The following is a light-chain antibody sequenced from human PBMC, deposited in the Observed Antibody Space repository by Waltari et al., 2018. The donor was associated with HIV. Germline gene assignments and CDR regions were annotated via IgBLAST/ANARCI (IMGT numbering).Light chain of an antibody. V-gene: IGKV3-20*01. Sequence: EIVLTQSPGTLSLSPGERATLSCRASQSVSSSYLAWYQQKPGQAPRLLIYAASSRATGIPDRFSGSGSGTDFTLTINRLEPEDFALYYCQQYGSSPRTFGQGTKVEIK. J-gene: IGKJ1*01. CDR1: QSVSSSY. CDR3: QQYGSSPRT. CDR2: AAS.